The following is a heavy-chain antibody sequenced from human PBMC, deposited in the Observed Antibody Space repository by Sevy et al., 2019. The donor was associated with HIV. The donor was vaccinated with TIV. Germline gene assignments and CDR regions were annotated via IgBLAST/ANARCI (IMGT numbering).Heavy chain of an antibody. J-gene: IGHJ4*02. Sequence: ASVKVSCKVSGYTLTELSMHWLRQAPGKGLEWVGSFDPEDGETVYEHNFQGRVSMTEDTSTDTAYMELISLKFEDTAVYYCATTKDYYDSSGYRFDYWGQGTLVTVSS. CDR3: ATTKDYYDSSGYRFDY. D-gene: IGHD3-22*01. V-gene: IGHV1-24*01. CDR1: GYTLTELS. CDR2: FDPEDGET.